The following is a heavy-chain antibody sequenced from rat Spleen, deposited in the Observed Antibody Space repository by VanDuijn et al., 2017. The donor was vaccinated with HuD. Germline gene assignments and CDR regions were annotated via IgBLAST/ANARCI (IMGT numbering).Heavy chain of an antibody. V-gene: IGHV5-19*01. J-gene: IGHJ4*01. CDR2: ISPSGGST. D-gene: IGHD1-2*01. CDR3: ATEEAAISPHVMDA. Sequence: EVQLVESGGGLVQPGRSLKLSCAASGFTFSNYGMHWIRQAPTKGLEWVASISPSGGSTYYRDSVKGRFTISRDNAKSTLYLQMDSLRSEDTATYYCATEEAAISPHVMDAWGQGASVTVSS. CDR1: GFTFSNYG.